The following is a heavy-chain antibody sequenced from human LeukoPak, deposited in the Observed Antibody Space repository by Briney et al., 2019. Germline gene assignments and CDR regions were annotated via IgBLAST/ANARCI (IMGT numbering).Heavy chain of an antibody. Sequence: GGSLRLSCAASGFTFDDYAMHWVRQAPGKGLEWVSGISWNSGSIGYADSVKGRFTISRDNAKNSLYLQMNSLRAEDTALYYCAKVFTVVTPGGYFDLWGRGTLVTVSS. V-gene: IGHV3-9*01. CDR3: AKVFTVVTPGGYFDL. J-gene: IGHJ2*01. CDR2: ISWNSGSI. CDR1: GFTFDDYA. D-gene: IGHD4-23*01.